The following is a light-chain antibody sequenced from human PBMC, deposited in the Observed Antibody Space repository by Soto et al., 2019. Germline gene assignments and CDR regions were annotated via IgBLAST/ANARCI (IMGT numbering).Light chain of an antibody. CDR2: DVS. J-gene: IGLJ1*01. V-gene: IGLV2-11*01. CDR3: QSYDSSLSGSKV. Sequence: QSALTQPRSVSGSPGQSVTISCTGTSSDVGGYNYVSWYQQHPGKAPKLMIYDVSKRPSGVPDRFSGSKSGNTASLTISGLQAEDEADYYCQSYDSSLSGSKVFGTGTKLTVL. CDR1: SSDVGGYNY.